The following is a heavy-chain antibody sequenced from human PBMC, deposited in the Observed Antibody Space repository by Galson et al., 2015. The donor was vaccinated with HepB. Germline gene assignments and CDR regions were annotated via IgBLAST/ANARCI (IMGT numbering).Heavy chain of an antibody. V-gene: IGHV3-48*01. D-gene: IGHD1-14*01. CDR3: ARGSGPTGNHYWYFDL. CDR2: ISSQSWTI. J-gene: IGHJ2*01. CDR1: GFTFTSYA. Sequence: SLRLSCAASGFTFTSYAMTWVRQAPGKGLEWISYISSQSWTIYNADAVKGRFTISRDNARNSLDLQLTSLRAEDMAVSYCARGSGPTGNHYWYFDLWGRGTLVTVSS.